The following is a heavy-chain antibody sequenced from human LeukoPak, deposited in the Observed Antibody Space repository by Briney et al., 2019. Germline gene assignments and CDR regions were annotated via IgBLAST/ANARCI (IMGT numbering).Heavy chain of an antibody. CDR2: ISYDGGNK. CDR3: AKGRNGDYGSGSFDY. D-gene: IGHD3-10*01. V-gene: IGHV3-30*04. J-gene: IGHJ4*02. Sequence: PGGSLRLSCAASGFTFSYYAIHWVRQAPGKGLEWVAVISYDGGNKYYADSVKGRFTISRDNSKNTMYLQMNSLRAEDTALYYCAKGRNGDYGSGSFDYWGQGTLVTVSS. CDR1: GFTFSYYA.